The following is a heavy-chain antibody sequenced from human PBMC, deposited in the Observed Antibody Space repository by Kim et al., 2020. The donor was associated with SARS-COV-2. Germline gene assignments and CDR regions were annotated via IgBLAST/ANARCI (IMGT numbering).Heavy chain of an antibody. CDR3: ARDRKEGAPRGRWSIPFDY. CDR2: ISSSSSYI. D-gene: IGHD2-21*01. J-gene: IGHJ4*02. V-gene: IGHV3-21*04. Sequence: GGSLRLSCAASGFTFSSYSMNWVRQAPGKGLEWVSSISSSSSYIYYADSVKGRFTISRDNAKNSLYLQMNSLRAEDTAVYYCARDRKEGAPRGRWSIPFDYWGQGTLVTVSS. CDR1: GFTFSSYS.